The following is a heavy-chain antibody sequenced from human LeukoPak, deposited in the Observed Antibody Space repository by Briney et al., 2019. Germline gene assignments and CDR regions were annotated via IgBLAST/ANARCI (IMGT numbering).Heavy chain of an antibody. D-gene: IGHD2-8*01. CDR1: GLTSSNYW. CDR2: IKPDGSGE. CDR3: GAGNGIDY. V-gene: IGHV3-7*03. Sequence: GGSLRLSCVASGLTSSNYWMYWVRRAPGKGLEGVANIKPDGSGESYADSVKGRFTISRDNAENSLFLQMNSLRPEDMAVYYCGAGNGIDYWGQGALVTVSS. J-gene: IGHJ4*02.